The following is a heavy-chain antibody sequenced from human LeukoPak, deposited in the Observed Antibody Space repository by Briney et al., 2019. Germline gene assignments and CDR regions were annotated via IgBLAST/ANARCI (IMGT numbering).Heavy chain of an antibody. CDR3: AGGDGDYDYFDY. CDR2: ITNSGGNT. V-gene: IGHV3-23*01. CDR1: GFTFPSYA. Sequence: GGSLRLSCAASGFTFPSYAMSWVRQAPGKGLEWVSGITNSGGNTYYTDSVKGRFTISRDNSKSTLYLQMNSLRAEDTAVYYCAGGDGDYDYFDYWGQGILVTVSS. D-gene: IGHD4-17*01. J-gene: IGHJ4*02.